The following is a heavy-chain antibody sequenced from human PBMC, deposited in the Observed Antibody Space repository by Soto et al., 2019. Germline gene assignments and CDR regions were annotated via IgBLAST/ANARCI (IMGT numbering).Heavy chain of an antibody. D-gene: IGHD3-16*01. CDR2: INHSGST. J-gene: IGHJ4*02. CDR1: GGSFSGYY. Sequence: QVQLQQWGAGLLKPSETLSLTCAVYGGSFSGYYWSWIRQPPGKGLEWIGEINHSGSTNYNPSLKSRVTISVDTSKNQFSLKLSSVTAADTAVYYCARGPGEMATIEIAYYFDYWGQGTLVTVSS. V-gene: IGHV4-34*01. CDR3: ARGPGEMATIEIAYYFDY.